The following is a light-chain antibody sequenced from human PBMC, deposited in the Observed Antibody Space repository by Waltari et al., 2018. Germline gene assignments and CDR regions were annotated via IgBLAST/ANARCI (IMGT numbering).Light chain of an antibody. V-gene: IGLV2-14*03. J-gene: IGLJ1*01. Sequence: QSALTQPASVSGSPGQSITISCTGPTSDVGGYKYVSWYQQHPGSAPKLIIHDVTKRPSGVSTRFSGATSGNTASLTISGLRTEDEADYFCSSYTSMNTYVFGTATRVTVL. CDR3: SSYTSMNTYV. CDR2: DVT. CDR1: TSDVGGYKY.